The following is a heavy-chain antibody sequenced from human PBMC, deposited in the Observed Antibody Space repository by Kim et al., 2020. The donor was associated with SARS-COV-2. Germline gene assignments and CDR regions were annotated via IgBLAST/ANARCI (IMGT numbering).Heavy chain of an antibody. D-gene: IGHD6-19*01. V-gene: IGHV3-30*04. Sequence: GGSLRLSCATSGLYIIHWFLQAPGKGLEWVAAMSFDGFSKYFADSVKGRFTISRDDSKNMVWLQLNSLRAEDSALYYCATEGGTSGRCGYFDYWSQGTLVTVSS. CDR3: ATEGGTSGRCGYFDY. CDR2: MSFDGFSK. CDR1: GLYI. J-gene: IGHJ4*02.